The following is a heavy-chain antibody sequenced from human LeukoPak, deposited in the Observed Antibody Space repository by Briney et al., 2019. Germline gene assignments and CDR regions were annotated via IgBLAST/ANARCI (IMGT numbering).Heavy chain of an antibody. CDR2: IYYSGST. J-gene: IGHJ6*03. V-gene: IGHV4-59*01. D-gene: IGHD6-13*01. CDR3: ARALYSSSWYRYYYYYYMDV. Sequence: SETLSLTCAVYGGSFSSYYWSWIRQPPGKGLEWIGYIYYSGSTNYNPSLKSRVTISVDTSKNQFSLKLSSVTAADTAVYYCARALYSSSWYRYYYYYYMDVWGKGTTVTISS. CDR1: GGSFSSYY.